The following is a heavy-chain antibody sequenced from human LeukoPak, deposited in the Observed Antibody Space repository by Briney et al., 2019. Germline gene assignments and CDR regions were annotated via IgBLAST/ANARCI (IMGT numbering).Heavy chain of an antibody. D-gene: IGHD5-18*01. J-gene: IGHJ5*02. CDR2: INPNSGGT. Sequence: ASVKVSCKASGYTFTGYYMHWVRQARGQGLEWMGWINPNSGGTNYAQKFQGRVTMTRDTSISTAYMELSRLRSDDTAVYYCATSPWIQLTPQFDPWGQGTLVTVSS. CDR1: GYTFTGYY. CDR3: ATSPWIQLTPQFDP. V-gene: IGHV1-2*02.